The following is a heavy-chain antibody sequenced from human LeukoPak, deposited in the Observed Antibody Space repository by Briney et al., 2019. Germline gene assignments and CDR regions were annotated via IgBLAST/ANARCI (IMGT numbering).Heavy chain of an antibody. V-gene: IGHV3-30*02. CDR1: GFTFSSYG. Sequence: GGSLRLSCAASGFTFSSYGMHWVRQAPGRGLEWVAFIRYDGSNKYYADSVKGRFTISRDNSKNTLYLQMNSLRAEDTAVYYCAKAYSSGWYLDYWGQGTLVTVSS. CDR2: IRYDGSNK. J-gene: IGHJ4*02. CDR3: AKAYSSGWYLDY. D-gene: IGHD6-19*01.